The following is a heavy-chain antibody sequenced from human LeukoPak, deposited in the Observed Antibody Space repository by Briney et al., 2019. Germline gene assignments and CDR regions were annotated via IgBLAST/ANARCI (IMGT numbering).Heavy chain of an antibody. CDR1: GGSISSSNW. V-gene: IGHV4-4*02. D-gene: IGHD3-9*01. CDR3: ARLTGYSSESWFDP. J-gene: IGHJ5*02. Sequence: SETLSLTCAVSGGSISSSNWWSWVRQPPGKGLEWIGEIYHSGSTNYNPSLKSRVTISVDKSKNQFSLKLSSVTAADTAVYYCARLTGYSSESWFDPWGQGTLVTVSS. CDR2: IYHSGST.